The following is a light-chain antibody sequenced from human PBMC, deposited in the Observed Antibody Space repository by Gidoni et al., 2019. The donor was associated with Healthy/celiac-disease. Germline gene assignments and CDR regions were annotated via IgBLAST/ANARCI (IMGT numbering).Light chain of an antibody. CDR1: RSDVGSYNL. Sequence: QSALTQPASVSGSPGQSITISCTGTRSDVGSYNLVSWYQQHPGKAPKLMIYEGSKRPSGGSNRFSGSKSGNTASLTISGLQAEDEADYYGCSYAGSSTWVFGGGTKLTVL. J-gene: IGLJ3*02. V-gene: IGLV2-23*01. CDR3: CSYAGSSTWV. CDR2: EGS.